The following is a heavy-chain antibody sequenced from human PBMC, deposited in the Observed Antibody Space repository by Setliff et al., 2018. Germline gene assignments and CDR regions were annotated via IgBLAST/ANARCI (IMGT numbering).Heavy chain of an antibody. Sequence: PSETLSLTCTVSSASISSGTYYWAWIRQPPGKGLEWIGRIHYRGTTYSNASLASRLTISVDTAKNQFSLKLTSVTAADTAVYYCARTGTYRYFDYWGQGTRVTVSS. V-gene: IGHV4-39*01. CDR1: SASISSGTYY. D-gene: IGHD1-1*01. J-gene: IGHJ4*02. CDR2: IHYRGTT. CDR3: ARTGTYRYFDY.